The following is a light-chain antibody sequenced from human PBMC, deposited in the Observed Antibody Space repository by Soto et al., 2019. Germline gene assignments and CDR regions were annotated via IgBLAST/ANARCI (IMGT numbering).Light chain of an antibody. Sequence: EGVFAQSPGTLSLSPGERATLSCRASQSVSSSYLAWYQQKPGQAPRLLIYGASSRATGIPDRFSGSGSGTDFTLTISRLEPEDFAVYYCQQYGSSPRTFGGGTKVDIK. V-gene: IGKV3-20*01. J-gene: IGKJ4*01. CDR3: QQYGSSPRT. CDR2: GAS. CDR1: QSVSSSY.